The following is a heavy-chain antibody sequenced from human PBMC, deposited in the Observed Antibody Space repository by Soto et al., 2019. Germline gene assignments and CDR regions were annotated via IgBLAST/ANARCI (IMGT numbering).Heavy chain of an antibody. CDR2: IYHSGST. V-gene: IGHV4-30-2*01. Sequence: SETLSLTSAVSVSSISSGSYSWSWIRQPPGKGLEWIGYIYHSGSTYYNPSLKSRVTISVDRSKNQFSLKLSSVTAADTAVYYCARIPSPWGQGTLVTVS. CDR3: ARIPSP. CDR1: VSSISSGSYS. J-gene: IGHJ5*02. D-gene: IGHD2-21*01.